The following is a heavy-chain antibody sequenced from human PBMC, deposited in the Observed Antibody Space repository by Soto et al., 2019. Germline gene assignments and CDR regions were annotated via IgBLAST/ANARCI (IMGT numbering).Heavy chain of an antibody. CDR3: VRIRYQLPSSVLWLDP. CDR1: GGFLSESY. J-gene: IGHJ5*02. D-gene: IGHD3-16*01. V-gene: IGHV4-34*01. CDR2: INHVGGT. Sequence: SETVSLTCAVYGGFLSESYWTWIRQPPGKGLEWIGEINHVGGTNYNPSLKSRVTMSVDTSQNQFSLRLISVTAADTAMYFCVRIRYQLPSSVLWLDPWGQGTPVTVSS.